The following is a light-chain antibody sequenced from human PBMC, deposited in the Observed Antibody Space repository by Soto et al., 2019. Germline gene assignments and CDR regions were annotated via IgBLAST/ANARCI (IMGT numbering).Light chain of an antibody. CDR2: SNI. Sequence: QSVLTQPPSASGTPGQRVTISCSGSSSNIGSNTVNWYQQLPGTAPKLLIYSNIQRPSGVPGRFSGSKSGTSASLAINGLQSEDEADYYCAAWDDRLNWLYVFGTGTKVTVL. J-gene: IGLJ1*01. V-gene: IGLV1-44*01. CDR1: SSNIGSNT. CDR3: AAWDDRLNWLYV.